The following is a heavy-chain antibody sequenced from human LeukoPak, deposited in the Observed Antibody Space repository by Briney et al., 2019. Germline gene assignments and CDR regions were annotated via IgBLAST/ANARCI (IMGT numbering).Heavy chain of an antibody. V-gene: IGHV3-53*01. D-gene: IGHD1-26*01. CDR1: GFTVSRNY. J-gene: IGHJ4*02. CDR2: IYSADSA. Sequence: GGSLRLSCAASGFTVSRNYMSWVRQAPGKGLEWVSVIYSADSAYYADSARGRFTISRDNSKNTLYLQMNSLRADDTAVYYCAREVGGGATNYFDYWGQGTLVTVSS. CDR3: AREVGGGATNYFDY.